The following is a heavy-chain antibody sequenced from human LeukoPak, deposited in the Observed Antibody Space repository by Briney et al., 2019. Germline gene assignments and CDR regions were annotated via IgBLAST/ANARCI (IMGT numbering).Heavy chain of an antibody. J-gene: IGHJ3*02. CDR3: ASTTPGVQWGAFDI. CDR1: GYTLTELS. D-gene: IGHD2-2*01. V-gene: IGHV1-24*01. CDR2: FDPEDGET. Sequence: ASVKVSCKVSGYTLTELSMHWVRQAPGKGLEWMGGFDPEDGETIYAQKFQGRVTMTEDTSTDTAYMELSSLRSEDTAVYYCASTTPGVQWGAFDIWGQGTTVTVSS.